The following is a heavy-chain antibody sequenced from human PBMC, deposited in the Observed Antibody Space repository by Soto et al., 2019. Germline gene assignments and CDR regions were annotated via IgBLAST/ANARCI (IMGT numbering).Heavy chain of an antibody. CDR2: ISAGGST. J-gene: IGHJ4*02. Sequence: EVQLLDSGGGLVQPGGSLRLSCTASGFTFSDYAMSWVRQPPGKGLEWVSVISAGGSTYYTDSVKGRFTVSRANSKNTMYLKMNSLRAEDTRVNYCANVPSWCSSNSCYTEGFDYWGPGPLVTVSS. V-gene: IGHV3-23*01. CDR3: ANVPSWCSSNSCYTEGFDY. D-gene: IGHD2-2*02. CDR1: GFTFSDYA.